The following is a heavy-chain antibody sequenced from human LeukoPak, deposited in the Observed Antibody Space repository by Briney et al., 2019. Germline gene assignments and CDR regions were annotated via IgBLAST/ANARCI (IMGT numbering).Heavy chain of an antibody. D-gene: IGHD3-10*01. CDR1: GGSLSGYS. Sequence: SETLSLICAVNGGSLSGYSWSWIRQPPGKGLEWIGEINHSGSTNYNASLTSRVTISADTSQNQFSLKLRSVTAADTAVYYCARVYVTVVRGSWFDPWGQGTLVTVSS. CDR3: ARVYVTVVRGSWFDP. CDR2: INHSGST. J-gene: IGHJ5*02. V-gene: IGHV4-34*01.